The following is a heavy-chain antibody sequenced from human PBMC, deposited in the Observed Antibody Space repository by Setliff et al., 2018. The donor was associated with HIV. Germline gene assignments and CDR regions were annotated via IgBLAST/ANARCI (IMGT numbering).Heavy chain of an antibody. CDR1: GFSFGDFA. J-gene: IGHJ3*01. CDR2: IGSSNHGI. Sequence: GSLRLSCTASGFSFGDFALNWVRQAPGKGLDWVAHIGSSNHGIHYTASVQGRFTVSRDNANNSVYLQMNSLRVEDSAVYYCAREVLRGGDDAFGLWGRGTVVTVSS. CDR3: AREVLRGGDDAFGL. D-gene: IGHD3-10*01. V-gene: IGHV3-48*04.